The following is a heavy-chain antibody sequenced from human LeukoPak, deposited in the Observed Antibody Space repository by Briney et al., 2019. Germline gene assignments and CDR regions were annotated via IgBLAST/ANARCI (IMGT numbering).Heavy chain of an antibody. Sequence: SETLSLTFTVSGGSISSGGYYWSWIRQHPGKGLEWIGYIYYSGSTYYNPSLKSQVTISVDTSKNQFSLKLTSVTGADTAVYYCAGERGEEYSSGWYKRNYFDNWGQGIRVTVSS. CDR1: GGSISSGGYY. V-gene: IGHV4-31*01. J-gene: IGHJ4*02. D-gene: IGHD6-19*01. CDR2: IYYSGST. CDR3: AGERGEEYSSGWYKRNYFDN.